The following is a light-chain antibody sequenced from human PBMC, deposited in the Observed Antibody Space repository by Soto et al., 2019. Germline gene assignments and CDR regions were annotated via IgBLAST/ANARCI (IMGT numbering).Light chain of an antibody. CDR2: AAS. J-gene: IGKJ5*01. CDR1: QSVSSTY. V-gene: IGKV3-20*01. CDR3: QQYGSSPRVT. Sequence: EMVLTKSPGTLSLSPGERATLCCRAIQSVSSTYLAWYQQKPGQAPRLLIYAASNRATGIPARFSGSGSGTDFTLTISRLEPEDFAVYYCQQYGSSPRVTFGQGTCLDIK.